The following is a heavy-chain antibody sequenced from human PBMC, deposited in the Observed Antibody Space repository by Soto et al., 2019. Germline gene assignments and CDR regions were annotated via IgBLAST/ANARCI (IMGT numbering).Heavy chain of an antibody. V-gene: IGHV2-5*01. CDR1: GFSLSTSGVG. J-gene: IGHJ4*02. CDR3: AHRSYDFWSGYYDWGDYFDY. Sequence: SGPTLVNPTQTLTLTCTFSGFSLSTSGVGVGWIRQPPGKALEWLALIYWNDDKRYNPSLKSRLTITKDTSKNQVVHTMTNMDPVDSATYYCAHRSYDFWSGYYDWGDYFDYWGQGTLVTVSS. D-gene: IGHD3-3*01. CDR2: IYWNDDK.